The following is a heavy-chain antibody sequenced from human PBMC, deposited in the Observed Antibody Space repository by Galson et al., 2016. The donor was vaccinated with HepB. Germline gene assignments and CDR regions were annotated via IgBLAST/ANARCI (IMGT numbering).Heavy chain of an antibody. CDR2: TYYTGST. CDR3: ARQPIRSLDV. D-gene: IGHD3-16*02. Sequence: LSLTCTVAGGSISSRIYYWGWVRQPPGKGLEWIGTTYYTGSTYYNPSLRGRVSISVDTSKNQFYLSLTSVTATDTAVYFCARQPIRSLDVWGQGTLVTVSS. V-gene: IGHV4-39*01. CDR1: GGSISSRIYY. J-gene: IGHJ3*01.